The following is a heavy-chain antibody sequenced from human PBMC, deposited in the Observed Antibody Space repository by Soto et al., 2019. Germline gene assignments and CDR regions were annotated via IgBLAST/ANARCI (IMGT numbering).Heavy chain of an antibody. CDR1: EFTFSRYA. Sequence: VGSLRLSCAASEFTFSRYAMHCVRHSPGEGLEWVAVISRDGSSKYYGDSVKGRFTVSRDNSNNTLYLSMTSLRPDDTAVFYCARLRNRAVHDSINSWGQGTLVIVSS. V-gene: IGHV3-30-3*01. D-gene: IGHD3-16*01. CDR2: ISRDGSSK. CDR3: ARLRNRAVHDSINS. J-gene: IGHJ4*02.